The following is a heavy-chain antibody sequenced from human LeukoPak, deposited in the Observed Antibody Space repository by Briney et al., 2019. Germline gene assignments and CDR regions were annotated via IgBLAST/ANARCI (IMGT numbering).Heavy chain of an antibody. CDR2: IWYDGSNK. D-gene: IGHD6-19*01. CDR3: ATDSSGWCYFDY. J-gene: IGHJ4*02. Sequence: GGSLRLSCAASGFTFSSYGMHWVRQAPGKGLEWVAVIWYDGSNKYYADSVKGRFTISRDNSKNTLYLQMNSLRAEDTAVYYCATDSSGWCYFDYWGQGTLVTVSS. CDR1: GFTFSSYG. V-gene: IGHV3-33*01.